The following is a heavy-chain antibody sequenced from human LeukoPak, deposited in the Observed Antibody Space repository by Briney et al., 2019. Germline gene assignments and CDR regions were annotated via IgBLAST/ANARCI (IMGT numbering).Heavy chain of an antibody. J-gene: IGHJ6*03. CDR3: AKDLGYCSSTSCYWYYFYMDV. CDR1: GFTFSSYG. CDR2: ISGSGGST. D-gene: IGHD2-2*01. Sequence: GGSLRLSCAASGFTFSSYGMSWVRQAPGKGLEWVSAISGSGGSTYYADSVKGRFTISRDNSKNTLYLQMNSLRAEDTAVYYCAKDLGYCSSTSCYWYYFYMDVWGKGTTVTVSS. V-gene: IGHV3-23*01.